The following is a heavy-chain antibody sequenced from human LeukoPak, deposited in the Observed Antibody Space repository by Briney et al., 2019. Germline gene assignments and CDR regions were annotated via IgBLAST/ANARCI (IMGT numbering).Heavy chain of an antibody. Sequence: SETLSLTCAVYGGPFSGYYWSWIRQPPGKGLEWIGYIFFSGSTNYNPSLKRRVTISVDASKNQFSLKLSSVTAADTAVYYCARLRTYGSGSYYFDYWGQGTLVTVSS. V-gene: IGHV4-59*08. J-gene: IGHJ4*02. CDR1: GGPFSGYY. D-gene: IGHD3-10*01. CDR3: ARLRTYGSGSYYFDY. CDR2: IFFSGST.